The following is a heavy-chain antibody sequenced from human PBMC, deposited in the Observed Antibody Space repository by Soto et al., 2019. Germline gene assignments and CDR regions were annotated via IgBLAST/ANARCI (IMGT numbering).Heavy chain of an antibody. J-gene: IGHJ6*02. D-gene: IGHD1-1*01. Sequence: GGSLRLSCVGSGFTFSNNAMHWVRQAPGKGLEWVSAISASGDSRHYADSVKGRFSISRDNSKDTLFLQMSSLRADDTAVYYCAKNDRHYYYVMDVWGQGTTVTVSS. CDR1: GFTFSNNA. V-gene: IGHV3-23*01. CDR3: AKNDRHYYYVMDV. CDR2: ISASGDSR.